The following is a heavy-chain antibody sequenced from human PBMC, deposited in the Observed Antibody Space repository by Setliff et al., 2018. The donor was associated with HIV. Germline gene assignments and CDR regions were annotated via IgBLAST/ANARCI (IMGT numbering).Heavy chain of an antibody. J-gene: IGHJ3*02. CDR1: GGSISSSSYY. V-gene: IGHV4-39*01. Sequence: SETLSLTCTVSGGSISSSSYYWGWIRQPPGKGLEWIGTIYYSGSTYSNPSLKSRVTMSVDTSKNQFSLKLISVTAADTAVYYCARHVTVYYYDSSGYYSGAFDIWGQGTMGTVSS. CDR2: IYYSGST. D-gene: IGHD3-22*01. CDR3: ARHVTVYYYDSSGYYSGAFDI.